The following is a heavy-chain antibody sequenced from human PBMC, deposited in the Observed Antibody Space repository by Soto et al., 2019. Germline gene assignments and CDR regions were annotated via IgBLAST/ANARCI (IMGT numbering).Heavy chain of an antibody. CDR1: GFTFTRYA. D-gene: IGHD3-22*01. CDR2: ISSNGGST. CDR3: AREADVASSGYVLDY. V-gene: IGHV3-64*04. J-gene: IGHJ4*02. Sequence: VGYLRLSFSASGFTFTRYALHWFRQAPWKGLEYVSGISSNGGSTYHADSVKDRFIISRDNSKKTLYMQMNRLRAEETAVSRCAREADVASSGYVLDYWGLGTIVPLSS.